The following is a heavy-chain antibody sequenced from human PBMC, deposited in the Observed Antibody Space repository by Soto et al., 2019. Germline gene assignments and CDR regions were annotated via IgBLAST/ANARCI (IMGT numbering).Heavy chain of an antibody. J-gene: IGHJ1*01. CDR2: ISAYNGNT. CDR1: GYTFTSYG. CDR3: ARDRPLLRYFDHLNEYFQH. D-gene: IGHD3-9*01. V-gene: IGHV1-18*01. Sequence: ASVKVSCKASGYTFTSYGISWVRQAPGQGLEWMGWISAYNGNTNYAQKLQGRVTMTTDTSTSTAYMELRSLRSDDTAVYYCARDRPLLRYFDHLNEYFQHWGQGTLVTVSS.